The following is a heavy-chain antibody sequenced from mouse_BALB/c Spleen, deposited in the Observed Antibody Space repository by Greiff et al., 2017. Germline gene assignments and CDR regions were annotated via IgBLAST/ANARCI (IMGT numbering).Heavy chain of an antibody. D-gene: IGHD1-1*01. J-gene: IGHJ1*01. V-gene: IGHV1-5*01. CDR1: GYTFTSYW. Sequence: EVQLQQSGTVLARPGASVKMSCKASGYTFTSYWMHWVKQRPGQGLEWIGAIYPGNSDTSYNQKFKGKAKLTAVTSTSTAYMELSSLTNEDSAVYYCTPITTADWYFDVWGAGTTVTVSS. CDR2: IYPGNSDT. CDR3: TPITTADWYFDV.